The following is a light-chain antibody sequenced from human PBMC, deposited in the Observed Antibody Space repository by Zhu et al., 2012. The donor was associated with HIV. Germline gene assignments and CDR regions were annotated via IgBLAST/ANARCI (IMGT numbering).Light chain of an antibody. CDR2: GAS. CDR3: HQYDNSWT. J-gene: IGKJ1*01. V-gene: IGKV3-20*01. CDR1: QSVSSNY. Sequence: VLTQSPDTLSLSPGDRATLACRASQSVSSNYLIWYQQKPGQAPRPLIYGASDRASGVPDRFSGSGSGTDFTLSISRLEPEDFAVYYCHQYDNSWTFGQGTKGGN.